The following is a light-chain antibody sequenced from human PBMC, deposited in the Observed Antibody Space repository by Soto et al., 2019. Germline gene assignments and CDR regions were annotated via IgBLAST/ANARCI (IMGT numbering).Light chain of an antibody. J-gene: IGKJ4*02. V-gene: IGKV1-39*01. CDR3: QPSYSSLST. CDR1: QFIGRY. Sequence: DIQMTQSPSSLFASVGDRVTITCRASQFIGRYLNWYQQKPGKAPKLLIFAASTLQSGVPSRFSGLRSGTDFTLATSSLHPETFATYYCQPSYSSLSTFGGGTKVEIK. CDR2: AAS.